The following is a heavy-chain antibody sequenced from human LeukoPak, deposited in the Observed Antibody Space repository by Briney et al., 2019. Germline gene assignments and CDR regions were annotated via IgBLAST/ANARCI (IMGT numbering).Heavy chain of an antibody. D-gene: IGHD3-22*01. Sequence: GGSLRLSCAASGFTFSSYEMNWVRQAPGKGLEWVSYISSSGSTIYYADSVKGRFTISRDNAKNSLYLQMNSLRAEDTAVYYCARLRSSGYYYAIFDYWGQGTLVTVSS. V-gene: IGHV3-48*03. J-gene: IGHJ4*02. CDR2: ISSSGSTI. CDR1: GFTFSSYE. CDR3: ARLRSSGYYYAIFDY.